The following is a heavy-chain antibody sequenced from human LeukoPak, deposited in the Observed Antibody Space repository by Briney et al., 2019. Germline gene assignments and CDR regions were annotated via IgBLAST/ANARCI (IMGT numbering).Heavy chain of an antibody. Sequence: SETLSLTCAVYGGSFSGYYWSWIRQPPGKGLEWIGEINHSGSTNYNPSLKSRVTISVDTSKSQFSLKLSSVTAADTAVYYCARDGGYCSSTSCYYKWFDPWGQGTLVTVSS. J-gene: IGHJ5*02. D-gene: IGHD2-2*01. CDR1: GGSFSGYY. CDR3: ARDGGYCSSTSCYYKWFDP. CDR2: INHSGST. V-gene: IGHV4-34*01.